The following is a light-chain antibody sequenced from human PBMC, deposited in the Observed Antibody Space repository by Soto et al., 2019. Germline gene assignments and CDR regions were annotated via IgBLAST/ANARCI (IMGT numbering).Light chain of an antibody. CDR1: SSNIGSGYD. V-gene: IGLV1-40*01. CDR2: GNT. J-gene: IGLJ3*02. CDR3: QSYDSSLSDWV. Sequence: QSVLTQPPSVSGAPGQRVTISCTGSSSNIGSGYDVHWYQQLPGTAPKLLIYGNTNRPSGVPDRFSVSKSGTSASLAITGLQAEDEADYYCQSYDSSLSDWVFVGGTKLTVL.